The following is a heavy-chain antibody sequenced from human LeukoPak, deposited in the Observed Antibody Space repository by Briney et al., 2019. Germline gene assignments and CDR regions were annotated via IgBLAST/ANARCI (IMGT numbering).Heavy chain of an antibody. J-gene: IGHJ3*02. D-gene: IGHD4-23*01. CDR1: GFTFSSYG. CDR3: AKDNSESGAFDI. CDR2: ISYDGSNK. Sequence: GGSLRLSCAAPGFTFSSYGMHWVRQAPGKGLEWVAVISYDGSNKYYADSVKGRFTISRDNSKNTLYLQMNGLRAEDTAVYYCAKDNSESGAFDIWGQGTMVTVSS. V-gene: IGHV3-30*18.